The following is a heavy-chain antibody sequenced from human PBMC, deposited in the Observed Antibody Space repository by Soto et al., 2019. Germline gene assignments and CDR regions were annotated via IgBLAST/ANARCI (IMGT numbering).Heavy chain of an antibody. CDR1: GYSFTSYW. Sequence: GESLKISCKGSGYSFTSYWISWVRQMPGKGLEWMGRIDPSDSYTNYSPSFQGHVTISADKSISTAYLQWSSLKASDTAMYYCARRAPMDYDFCSGYYRDPYYFDYWGQGTLVTVSS. CDR3: ARRAPMDYDFCSGYYRDPYYFDY. CDR2: IDPSDSYT. J-gene: IGHJ4*02. D-gene: IGHD3-3*01. V-gene: IGHV5-10-1*01.